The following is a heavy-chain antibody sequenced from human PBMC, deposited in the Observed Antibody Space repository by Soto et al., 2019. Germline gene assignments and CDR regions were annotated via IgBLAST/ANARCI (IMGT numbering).Heavy chain of an antibody. CDR3: ARDAVVVTATTVDY. D-gene: IGHD2-21*02. Sequence: ASVKVSCKASGYTFTSYGISWARQAPGQGLEWMGWISAYNGNTNYAQKLQGRVTMTTDTSTSTAYMELRSLRSDDTAVYYCARDAVVVTATTVDYWGQGTLVTVSS. V-gene: IGHV1-18*01. CDR1: GYTFTSYG. J-gene: IGHJ4*02. CDR2: ISAYNGNT.